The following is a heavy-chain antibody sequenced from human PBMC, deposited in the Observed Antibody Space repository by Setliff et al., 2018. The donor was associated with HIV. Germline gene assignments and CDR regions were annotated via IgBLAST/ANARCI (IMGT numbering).Heavy chain of an antibody. V-gene: IGHV4-39*01. Sequence: PSETLSLTCTVSGGSISSSSYYWGWIRQPPGKGLEWIGSIYYSGSTYYNPSLKSRVTISVDTSKNQFSLKLSSVTAADTAVYYCASPTSDPYSGSPEWGQGTLVTVSS. CDR2: IYYSGST. CDR1: GGSISSSSYY. J-gene: IGHJ4*02. CDR3: ASPTSDPYSGSPE. D-gene: IGHD1-26*01.